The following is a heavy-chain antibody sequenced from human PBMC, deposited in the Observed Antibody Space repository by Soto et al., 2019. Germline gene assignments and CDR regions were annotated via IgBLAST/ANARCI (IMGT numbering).Heavy chain of an antibody. J-gene: IGHJ6*03. V-gene: IGHV6-1*01. D-gene: IGHD1-7*01. CDR3: AGTTSLHLYDMDV. CDR2: TYYRSTRWYN. CDR1: GDSVSSNSAA. Sequence: PSQTLSLTCAISGDSVSSNSAAWNWIRQSPSRGLEWLGRTYYRSTRWYNDYAVSVKSRITVNPDTSKNQFSLHLNSVTPEDTAVYYCAGTTSLHLYDMDVWDNGTTVTVSS.